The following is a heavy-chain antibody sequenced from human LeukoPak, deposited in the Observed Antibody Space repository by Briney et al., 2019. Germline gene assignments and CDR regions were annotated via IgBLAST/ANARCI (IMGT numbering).Heavy chain of an antibody. J-gene: IGHJ4*02. CDR1: GFTFSSYS. V-gene: IGHV3-48*01. CDR3: ARAAVAGTFDY. D-gene: IGHD6-19*01. Sequence: GGSLRLSCAASGFTFSSYSMNWVRQAPGKGLEWVSYISSSSSTIYYAGSVKGRFTISRDNAKNSLYLQMNSLRAEDTAVYYCARAAVAGTFDYWGQGTLVTVSS. CDR2: ISSSSSTI.